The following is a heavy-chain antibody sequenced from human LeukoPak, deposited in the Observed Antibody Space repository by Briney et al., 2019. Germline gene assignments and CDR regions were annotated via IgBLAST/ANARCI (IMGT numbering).Heavy chain of an antibody. Sequence: GASVKVSCKASGGTFSSYAISWVRQAPGQGLEWMGWISAYNGNTNYAQKLQGRVTMTTDTSTSTAYMELRSLRSDDTAVYYCARGKATVTANWFAPWGQGTLVTVSS. CDR3: ARGKATVTANWFAP. CDR1: GGTFSSYA. D-gene: IGHD4-17*01. J-gene: IGHJ5*02. V-gene: IGHV1-18*01. CDR2: ISAYNGNT.